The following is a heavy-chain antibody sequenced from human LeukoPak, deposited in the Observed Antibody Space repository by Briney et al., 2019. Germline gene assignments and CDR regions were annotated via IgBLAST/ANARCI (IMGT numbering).Heavy chain of an antibody. D-gene: IGHD3-3*01. CDR2: MHSNGRT. J-gene: IGHJ2*01. CDR3: AGETIMIFGVGLGYFDL. Sequence: SETLSLSCTVSGGSITSHCWSWIRQAPGKGLEWVGHMHSNGRTNYKSSLQSRVTISLDTSRNQFSLKMTSVTAADTAVYFCAGETIMIFGVGLGYFDLWGRGTLVTVSS. CDR1: GGSITSHC. V-gene: IGHV4-59*11.